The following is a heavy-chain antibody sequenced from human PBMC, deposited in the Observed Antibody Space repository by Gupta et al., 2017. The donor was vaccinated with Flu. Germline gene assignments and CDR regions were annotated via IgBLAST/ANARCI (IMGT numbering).Heavy chain of an antibody. V-gene: IGHV3-30-3*01. CDR3: ARSNTYSSSPPSHY. J-gene: IGHJ4*02. CDR2: ISYDGSNK. D-gene: IGHD6-6*01. CDR1: GFTFSSYA. Sequence: QVQLVESGGGVVQPGRSLRLSCAASGFTFSSYAMHWVRQAPGKGLEWVAVISYDGSNKYYADSVKGRSTISRDNSKNTLYLQMNSLRAEDTAVYYCARSNTYSSSPPSHYWGQGTLVTVSS.